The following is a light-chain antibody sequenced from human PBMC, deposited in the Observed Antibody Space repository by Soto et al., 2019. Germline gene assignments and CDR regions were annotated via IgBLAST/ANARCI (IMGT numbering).Light chain of an antibody. CDR3: NSYTSSSTVV. J-gene: IGLJ2*01. Sequence: QSALTQPASVSGFPGQSITISCTGTSSDVGNYNYVSWYQQHPGKAPRLMIYEVNNRPSGVSGRFSGSKSGNTASLTISGLQYEDETDYYCNSYTSSSTVVFGGGTKLTVL. CDR1: SSDVGNYNY. V-gene: IGLV2-14*01. CDR2: EVN.